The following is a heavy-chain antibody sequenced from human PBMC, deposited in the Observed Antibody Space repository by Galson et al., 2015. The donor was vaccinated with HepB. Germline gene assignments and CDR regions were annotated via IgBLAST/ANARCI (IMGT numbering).Heavy chain of an antibody. J-gene: IGHJ5*01. CDR2: IGTYSGDR. CDR3: AREMGVVEAAEWHNWFDS. Sequence: SVKVSCKASGYPFINYAIAWVRQAPGEGLEWMGWIGTYSGDRDNAQQFQGRVSMTTDKSTSTAYMELTNLRSDDTAVCYCAREMGVVEAAEWHNWFDSWGQGTLLIVSS. D-gene: IGHD2-15*01. V-gene: IGHV1-18*01. CDR1: GYPFINYA.